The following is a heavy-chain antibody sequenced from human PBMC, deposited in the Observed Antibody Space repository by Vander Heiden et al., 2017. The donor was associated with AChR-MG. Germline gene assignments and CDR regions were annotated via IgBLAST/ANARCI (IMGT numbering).Heavy chain of an antibody. V-gene: IGHV4-39*01. J-gene: IGHJ4*02. CDR1: GGSISSSSYY. D-gene: IGHD2-2*02. CDR3: AAYGSSSSCSTRGY. CDR2: IYYSGST. Sequence: QLQLQESGPGLVKPSETLPLTCTVFGGSISSSSYYWGWIRPPPGKGLEWVGRIYYSGSTYYKPSLKSRVTISVDTSKIQFSLKLSSVTAADTAVYYCAAYGSSSSCSTRGYWVQGTLVTVSS.